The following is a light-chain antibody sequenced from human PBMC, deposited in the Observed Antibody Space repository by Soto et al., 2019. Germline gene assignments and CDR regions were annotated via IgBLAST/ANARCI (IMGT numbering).Light chain of an antibody. CDR3: QQSYSTLKA. V-gene: IGKV1-39*01. Sequence: DIQMTQSPSSLSASVGDRVTITCRASQSISSYLNWYQQKPGKAPKLLIYAASSLQSGVPSRFSVSGSGTDFTLTISSLQPEDFATYYCQQSYSTLKAFGPGTKVDIK. CDR1: QSISSY. J-gene: IGKJ3*01. CDR2: AAS.